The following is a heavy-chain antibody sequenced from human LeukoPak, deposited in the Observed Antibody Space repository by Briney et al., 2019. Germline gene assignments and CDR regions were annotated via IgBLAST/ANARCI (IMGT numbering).Heavy chain of an antibody. CDR1: GGSISSYY. V-gene: IGHV4-59*01. J-gene: IGHJ4*02. CDR3: ARSSVLWFGELGRDYYFDY. CDR2: IYYSGST. D-gene: IGHD3-10*01. Sequence: SETLSLTCTVSGGSISSYYWSWIRQPPGKGLEWIGYIYYSGSTNYNPSLKSRVTISVDTSKNQFSLKLSSVIAADTAVYYCARSSVLWFGELGRDYYFDYWGQGTLVTVSS.